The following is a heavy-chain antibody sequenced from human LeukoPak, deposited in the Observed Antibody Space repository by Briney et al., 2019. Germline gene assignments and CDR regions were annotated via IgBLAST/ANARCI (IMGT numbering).Heavy chain of an antibody. CDR3: ARDGAS. J-gene: IGHJ3*01. CDR1: GGSIRIYY. D-gene: IGHD3-16*01. V-gene: IGHV4-59*01. CDR2: IYYSGST. Sequence: SETLSLTCTVSGGSIRIYYWSWFRQPPGKGLEWIGYIYYSGSTNYNPSLKSRVTISVDTSKNQFSLKLSSVTAADTAVYYCARDGASWGQGTMVTVSS.